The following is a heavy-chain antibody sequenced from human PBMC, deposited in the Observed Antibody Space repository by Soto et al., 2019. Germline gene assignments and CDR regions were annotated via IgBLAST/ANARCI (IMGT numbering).Heavy chain of an antibody. CDR3: ARGYYDISTGYYVPVDY. J-gene: IGHJ4*02. CDR2: INGENGNT. D-gene: IGHD3-9*01. Sequence: ASVKVSCKASGYTFTSYAMHWVRQAPGQRLEWMGLINGENGNTKYSQKFQGRVTISRDTSASTAFMELSSLRSEDTAVYYCARGYYDISTGYYVPVDYWGQGTLVTVSS. CDR1: GYTFTSYA. V-gene: IGHV1-3*01.